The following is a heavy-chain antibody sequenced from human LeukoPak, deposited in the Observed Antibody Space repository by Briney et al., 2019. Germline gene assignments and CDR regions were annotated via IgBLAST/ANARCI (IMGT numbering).Heavy chain of an antibody. CDR3: AGFGDYPY. V-gene: IGHV3-48*01. CDR2: FGITSTI. D-gene: IGHD4-17*01. CDR1: GFTLSSYD. Sequence: PGRSLRLSCAASGFTLSSYDMHWVRQAPGEGLKWVAYFGITSTIYYAESVKGRFTIPRDNAKNSLYLQMNSLRAEDTAVYYCAGFGDYPYWGQGTLVTVSS. J-gene: IGHJ4*02.